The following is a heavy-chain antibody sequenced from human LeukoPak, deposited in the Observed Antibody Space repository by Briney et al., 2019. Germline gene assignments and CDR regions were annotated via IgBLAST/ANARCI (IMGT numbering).Heavy chain of an antibody. V-gene: IGHV2-70*11. CDR2: INWDDDK. Sequence: SGPALVNPTQTLSLTCNFSGFSLSTVDMCVSWIRQPPGKALEWLARINWDDDKYYTTSLKTRLTISKDTSKNQVVLTMTNMDPVDTATYYCARTAVAYFDYWGQGALVTVSS. J-gene: IGHJ4*02. D-gene: IGHD6-19*01. CDR3: ARTAVAYFDY. CDR1: GFSLSTVDMC.